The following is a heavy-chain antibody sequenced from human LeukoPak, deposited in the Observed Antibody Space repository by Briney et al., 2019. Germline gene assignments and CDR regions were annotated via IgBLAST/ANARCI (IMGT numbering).Heavy chain of an antibody. Sequence: GASVKVSCKASGYTFTSYDINWVRQATGQGLEWMGWMNPNSGNTGYAQKFQGRVTITRNTSISTAYMELSSLRSEDTAVYYCARGPYYDFWSGYYRGYYYYYMDVWGKGTTVTVSS. D-gene: IGHD3-3*01. J-gene: IGHJ6*03. CDR1: GYTFTSYD. CDR2: MNPNSGNT. CDR3: ARGPYYDFWSGYYRGYYYYYMDV. V-gene: IGHV1-8*03.